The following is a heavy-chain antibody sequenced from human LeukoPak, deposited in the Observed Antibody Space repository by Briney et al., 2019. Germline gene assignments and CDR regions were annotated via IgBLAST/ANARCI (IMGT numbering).Heavy chain of an antibody. J-gene: IGHJ1*01. CDR2: ISGSGGST. Sequence: QPGGSLRLSCAASGFTLNDFYMSWIRQAPGKGLEWVSAISGSGGSTYYADSVKGRFTISRDNSKNTLYLQMNSLRAEDTAVYYCARDGDYYDSSGPAEYFQHWGQGTLVTVSS. CDR3: ARDGDYYDSSGPAEYFQH. D-gene: IGHD3-22*01. CDR1: GFTLNDFY. V-gene: IGHV3-23*01.